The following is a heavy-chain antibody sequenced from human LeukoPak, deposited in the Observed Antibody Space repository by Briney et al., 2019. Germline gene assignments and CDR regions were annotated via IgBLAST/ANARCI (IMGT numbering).Heavy chain of an antibody. V-gene: IGHV1-2*02. D-gene: IGHD3-9*01. Sequence: ASVKVSCKTSGYTFTGYYLFWVRQAPGQGLEWMGWINPNSGGTNYAQKFQGRVTMTRDTSIRTAYMELSRLTSDDTAVYYCVRLYDWGRLDYWGQGTLVIVSS. J-gene: IGHJ4*02. CDR1: GYTFTGYY. CDR2: INPNSGGT. CDR3: VRLYDWGRLDY.